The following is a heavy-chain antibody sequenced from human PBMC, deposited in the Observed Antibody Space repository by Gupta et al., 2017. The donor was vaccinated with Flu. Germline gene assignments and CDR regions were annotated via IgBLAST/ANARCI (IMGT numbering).Heavy chain of an antibody. CDR2: ISSSGTVM. D-gene: IGHD3-22*01. Sequence: QGQLVESGGGLVKPGGSLRLSCAASGFSFSTYWMSWVRQAPGEGLEWVSYISSSGTVMYYADSVKGRFTLSRDNTKNSLFLQMNSLRDEDTAVYYCARPKSDSSGYDAFDIWGQGTMVTVSS. V-gene: IGHV3-11*01. CDR1: GFSFSTYW. CDR3: ARPKSDSSGYDAFDI. J-gene: IGHJ3*02.